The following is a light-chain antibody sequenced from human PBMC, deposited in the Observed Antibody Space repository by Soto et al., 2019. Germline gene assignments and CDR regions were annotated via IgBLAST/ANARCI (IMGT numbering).Light chain of an antibody. J-gene: IGLJ7*01. V-gene: IGLV4-69*01. CDR2: LNGDGSH. CDR3: QTWGTFVV. CDR1: SGHSSYA. Sequence: QLVLTQSPSASASLGASVKLTCTLSSGHSSYAIAWHQQQPEKGPRYLMKLNGDGSHSKGDGIPDRFSGSSSGAERYLTISSLQSEDEADYYCQTWGTFVVFGGGTQLTVL.